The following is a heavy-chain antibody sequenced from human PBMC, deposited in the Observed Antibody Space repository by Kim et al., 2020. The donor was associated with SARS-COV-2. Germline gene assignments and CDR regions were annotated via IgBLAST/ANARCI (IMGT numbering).Heavy chain of an antibody. J-gene: IGHJ4*02. Sequence: ADAVKGRLTNSRDNSGNTLFLQMNSLRAEDSALYYCAKGGTSSAHYSSVDFWGQGTLVTVSS. V-gene: IGHV3-23*01. D-gene: IGHD3-22*01. CDR3: AKGGTSSAHYSSVDF.